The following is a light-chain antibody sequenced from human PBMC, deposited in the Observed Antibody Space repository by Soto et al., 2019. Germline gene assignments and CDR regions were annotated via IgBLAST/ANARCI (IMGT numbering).Light chain of an antibody. CDR1: SSDVGGYSS. V-gene: IGLV2-14*01. Sequence: QSALTQPASVSGSPGQSITISCTGTSSDVGGYSSVSWYKHHPDTPPRLIIYDVRSRPSGVSNRFSGSQSANTAFLTISGLQAGDEADYYCCSYTTSTTYVFGTGTKVTVL. CDR2: DVR. CDR3: CSYTTSTTYV. J-gene: IGLJ1*01.